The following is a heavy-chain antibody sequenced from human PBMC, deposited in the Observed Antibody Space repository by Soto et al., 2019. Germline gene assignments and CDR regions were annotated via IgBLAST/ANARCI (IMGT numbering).Heavy chain of an antibody. Sequence: ASVKVSCKASGYTFTGYYMHWVRQAPGQGLEWMGWINPNSGGTNYAQKFQGWVTMTRDTSISTAYMELSRLRSDDTAVYYCARVNYDFWSGNWFDPWGQGTLVTVSS. J-gene: IGHJ5*02. CDR3: ARVNYDFWSGNWFDP. D-gene: IGHD3-3*01. CDR1: GYTFTGYY. V-gene: IGHV1-2*04. CDR2: INPNSGGT.